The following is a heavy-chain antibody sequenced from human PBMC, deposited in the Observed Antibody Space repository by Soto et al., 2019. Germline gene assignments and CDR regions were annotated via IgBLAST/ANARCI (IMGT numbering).Heavy chain of an antibody. D-gene: IGHD3-16*01. J-gene: IGHJ3*02. CDR2: MWYDGTNK. Sequence: QVQLVESGGGVVQPGRSLRRSCAASGFTFRIYSMHWVRQSPGKGLEWVAVMWYDGTNKYYGESVKGLFTISRDNSENTLYLQMNSLRVEDTAVYYCARDATFGTKGGSFDIWGHGTLVTVSS. CDR3: ARDATFGTKGGSFDI. CDR1: GFTFRIYS. V-gene: IGHV3-33*01.